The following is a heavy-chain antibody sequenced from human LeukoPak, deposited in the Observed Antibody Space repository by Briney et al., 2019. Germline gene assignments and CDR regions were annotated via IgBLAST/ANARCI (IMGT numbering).Heavy chain of an antibody. CDR1: GYSFTNYW. V-gene: IGHV5-51*01. Sequence: GESLKISCKGSGYSFTNYWIGWVRQMPGKGLEWMGIIYPGDSDTRYSPSFQGQVTISADKSTSTACLQWSTLKASDTAIYYCARQSAAAQYTNWFDPWGQGTLVTVSS. CDR3: ARQSAAAQYTNWFDP. D-gene: IGHD2-2*01. CDR2: IYPGDSDT. J-gene: IGHJ5*02.